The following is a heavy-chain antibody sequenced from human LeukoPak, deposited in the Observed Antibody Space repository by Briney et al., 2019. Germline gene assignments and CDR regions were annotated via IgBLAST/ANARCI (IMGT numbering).Heavy chain of an antibody. D-gene: IGHD2-2*02. Sequence: SETLSLTCTVSGGSFSSNSYYWGWLRQPPGKGLEWIGSPYYCTSTYYNPSLKSRVTISVDTSKNQFSLKVSSVTAADTAVYCCARAYCSTASCNNYDCSYYMYVSGTGTTVTVSS. J-gene: IGHJ6*03. CDR3: ARAYCSTASCNNYDCSYYMYV. CDR2: PYYCTST. V-gene: IGHV4-39*07. CDR1: GGSFSSNSYY.